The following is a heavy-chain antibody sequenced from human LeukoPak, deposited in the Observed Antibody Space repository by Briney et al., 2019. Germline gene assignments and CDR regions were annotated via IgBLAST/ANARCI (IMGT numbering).Heavy chain of an antibody. V-gene: IGHV4-39*07. D-gene: IGHD2-2*03. CDR1: GSTISSYV. CDR3: ASRPPGWIAYYFDF. CDR2: IDYSGST. J-gene: IGHJ4*02. Sequence: PETRWRTCATPGSTISSYVWGWIRQPPGKGLDWISSIDYSGSTHYNPSRRSRVTMSVETSKSKCSLNWRSVTAADTPVYFCASRPPGWIAYYFDFWGQGALVTVSS.